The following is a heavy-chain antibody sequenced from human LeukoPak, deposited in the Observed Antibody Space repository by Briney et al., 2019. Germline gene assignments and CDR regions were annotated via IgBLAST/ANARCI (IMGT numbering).Heavy chain of an antibody. V-gene: IGHV1-2*02. D-gene: IGHD2-21*01. J-gene: IGHJ5*02. CDR1: GYSFTGYY. CDR2: INPNSGGT. CDR3: ARADRLHGGPYLIGP. Sequence: ASVKVSCKASGYSFTGYYIHWVRQAPGQGLEWMGWINPNSGGTNYAQKFQGRVTMTRDTSITTVYMEVNWLTSDDTAIYYCARADRLHGGPYLIGPWGQGTLVTVSS.